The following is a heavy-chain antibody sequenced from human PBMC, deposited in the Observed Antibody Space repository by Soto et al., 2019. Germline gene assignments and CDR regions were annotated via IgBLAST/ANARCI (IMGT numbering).Heavy chain of an antibody. Sequence: TLSLTCTVSGGSISSGDYYWSWIRQPPGKGLEWIGYIYYSGSTHYNPSLKSRVTISVDTSKNQFSLKLSSVTAADTAVYYCARYKSNYYYGMDVWGQGTTVTVSS. V-gene: IGHV4-30-4*01. CDR2: IYYSGST. J-gene: IGHJ6*02. D-gene: IGHD1-20*01. CDR3: ARYKSNYYYGMDV. CDR1: GGSISSGDYY.